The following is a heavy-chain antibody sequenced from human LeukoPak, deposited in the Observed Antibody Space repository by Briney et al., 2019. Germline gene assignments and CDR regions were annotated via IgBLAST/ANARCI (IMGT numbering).Heavy chain of an antibody. Sequence: SETLSLTCTVSGGSISSHYWSWIRQPPGKGPEWIGYISTPGVTTYNPSLKSRVTISVETSKNQFSLKLSSVTAADTAVYYCARHLDPWGQGTLVTVSS. J-gene: IGHJ5*02. CDR3: ARHLDP. V-gene: IGHV4-4*09. CDR1: GGSISSHY. CDR2: ISTPGVT.